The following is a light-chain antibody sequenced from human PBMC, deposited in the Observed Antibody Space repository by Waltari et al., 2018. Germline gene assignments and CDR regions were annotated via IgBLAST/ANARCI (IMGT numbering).Light chain of an antibody. CDR2: RAS. CDR3: QQHGTLPAT. CDR1: QSVGSSS. J-gene: IGKJ1*01. V-gene: IGKV3-20*01. Sequence: EIVLTQSPGTASLSPGERATLSCRAIQSVGSSSLAWYQQKPGKAPRLVIYRASRRATGIPDRFRCSGSGTDFSLTISRRGPEDFAVYYCQQHGTLPATFGQGTKVEIK.